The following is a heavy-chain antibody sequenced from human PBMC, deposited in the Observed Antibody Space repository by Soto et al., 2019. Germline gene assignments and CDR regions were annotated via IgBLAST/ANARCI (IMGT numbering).Heavy chain of an antibody. J-gene: IGHJ4*02. Sequence: QVQLKESGPGLVKPSETLSLTSTVSGGSVGSGYYYWSWIRLTPGKGPEWIGNIFYSANTKYNPSLQSRVTISKDTFKNQFALTLTSVTAADTAVYFCAREGCSGGSCYSGYNLGIDYLGQGTLGTVSS. CDR3: AREGCSGGSCYSGYNLGIDY. CDR1: GGSVGSGYYY. D-gene: IGHD2-15*01. V-gene: IGHV4-61*01. CDR2: IFYSANT.